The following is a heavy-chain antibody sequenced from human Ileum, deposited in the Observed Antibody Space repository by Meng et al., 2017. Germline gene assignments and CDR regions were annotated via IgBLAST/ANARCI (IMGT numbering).Heavy chain of an antibody. V-gene: IGHV1-8*01. CDR2: MNPNSGNT. Sequence: VRLGKAGAEGKKPGALVKVSCKASGYTFTSYDINWVRQATGQGLEWMGWMNPNSGNTGYAQKFQGRVTMTRNTSISTAYMELSSLRSEDTAVYYCARGQGSGSYYVWFDPWGQGTLVTVSS. CDR1: GYTFTSYD. D-gene: IGHD1-26*01. CDR3: ARGQGSGSYYVWFDP. J-gene: IGHJ5*02.